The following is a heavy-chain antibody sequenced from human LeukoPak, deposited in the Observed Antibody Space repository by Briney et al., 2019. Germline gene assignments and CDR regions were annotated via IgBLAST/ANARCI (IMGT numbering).Heavy chain of an antibody. J-gene: IGHJ4*02. CDR2: ISYDGNRE. Sequence: KPGGSLRLSCEASGFTFDNYAMHWVRQAPGKRLEWVAVISYDGNREYYPDSVKGRFTISRDNSKNTLYLQMKGLKTEDTGVYYCAREGSIVARTDYWGQGALVIVSS. CDR1: GFTFDNYA. CDR3: AREGSIVARTDY. V-gene: IGHV3-30*14. D-gene: IGHD2-15*01.